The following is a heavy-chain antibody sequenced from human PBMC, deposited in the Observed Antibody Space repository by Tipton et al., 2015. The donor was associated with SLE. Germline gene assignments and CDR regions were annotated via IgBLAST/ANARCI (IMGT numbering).Heavy chain of an antibody. J-gene: IGHJ4*02. CDR1: GGSISSSSYY. Sequence: TLSLTCTVSGGSISSSSYYWGWIRQPPGKGLEWIGSIYHSGSTYYNPSLKSRVTISVDTSKNQFSLKLSSVTAADTAVYYCARARAEGTTVVNYYFDYWGQGTLVTVSS. D-gene: IGHD4-23*01. CDR3: ARARAEGTTVVNYYFDY. CDR2: IYHSGST. V-gene: IGHV4-39*07.